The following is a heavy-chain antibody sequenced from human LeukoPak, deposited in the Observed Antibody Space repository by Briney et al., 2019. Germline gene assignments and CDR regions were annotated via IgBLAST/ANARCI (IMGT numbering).Heavy chain of an antibody. CDR2: MNPNSGDT. Sequence: ASVKVSCKASGYTLTSYDINWVRQATGRGLEWMGWMNPNSGDTGYAQKFQGRVIMTRNTSISTAYMELSSLRSEDTAVCYCARAGTGFNWGQGTLVTVSS. D-gene: IGHD3-10*01. CDR3: ARAGTGFN. J-gene: IGHJ4*02. V-gene: IGHV1-8*01. CDR1: GYTLTSYD.